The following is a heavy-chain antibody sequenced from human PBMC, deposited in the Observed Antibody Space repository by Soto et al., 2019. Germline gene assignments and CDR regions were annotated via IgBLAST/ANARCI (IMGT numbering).Heavy chain of an antibody. V-gene: IGHV1-18*01. CDR1: GYTFTNYG. CDR2: ISAYNGNT. CDR3: ARDQGWNDGAYYYYGMDV. Sequence: ASVKVSCKASGYTFTNYGITWVRQAPGQGLEWMGWISAYNGNTHYTQRLQGRVTMTTDTPTSTAYMELRGLRSDDTAVYYCARDQGWNDGAYYYYGMDVWGQGTTVTVSS. D-gene: IGHD1-1*01. J-gene: IGHJ6*02.